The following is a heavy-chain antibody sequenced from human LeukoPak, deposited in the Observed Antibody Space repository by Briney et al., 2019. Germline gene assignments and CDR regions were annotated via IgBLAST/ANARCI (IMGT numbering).Heavy chain of an antibody. CDR3: ARRGYSGYDGLSWFDP. V-gene: IGHV4-30-4*01. D-gene: IGHD5-12*01. Sequence: SQTLSLTSTVSGGSISSGDYYWSWIRQPPGKGLEWIGYIYYSGSTYYYPSLKSRVTISVDTSKNQFSLKLSSVTAADTAVYYCARRGYSGYDGLSWFDPWGQGTLVTVSS. J-gene: IGHJ5*02. CDR2: IYYSGST. CDR1: GGSISSGDYY.